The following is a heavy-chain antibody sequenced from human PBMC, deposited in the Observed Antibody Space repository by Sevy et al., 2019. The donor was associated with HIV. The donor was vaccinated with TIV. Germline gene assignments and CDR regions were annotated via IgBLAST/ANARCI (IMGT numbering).Heavy chain of an antibody. CDR3: ASDREWADGGYYYGMDV. Sequence: GGSLRLSCAASGFTFSSYGMHWVRQAPGKGLEWVAVIWYDGSNKYYADSVKGRFTISRDNSKNTLYLQMNSLRAEDTAVYYCASDREWADGGYYYGMDVWGQGTTVTVSS. J-gene: IGHJ6*02. CDR1: GFTFSSYG. D-gene: IGHD3-16*01. V-gene: IGHV3-33*01. CDR2: IWYDGSNK.